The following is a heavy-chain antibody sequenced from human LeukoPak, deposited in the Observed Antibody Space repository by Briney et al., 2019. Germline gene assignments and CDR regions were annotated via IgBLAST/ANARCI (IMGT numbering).Heavy chain of an antibody. V-gene: IGHV4-34*01. CDR2: INHSGST. J-gene: IGHJ4*02. CDR3: ARVVAARPTRIAAASTRVVVFFDY. CDR1: GGSFSGYY. D-gene: IGHD6-13*01. Sequence: SETLSLTCAVYGGSFSGYYWSWIRQPPGKGLEWIGEINHSGSTNYNPSLKSRVTISVDTSKNQFSLKLSSVTAADTAVYYCARVVAARPTRIAAASTRVVVFFDYWGQGTLVTVSS.